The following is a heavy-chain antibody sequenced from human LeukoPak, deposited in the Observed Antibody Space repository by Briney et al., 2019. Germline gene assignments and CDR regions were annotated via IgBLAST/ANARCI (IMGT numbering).Heavy chain of an antibody. Sequence: GDSLKISCKGSGYSFTTNWIGWVRQMPGKGLEWMGIISPGGSDTKYSPSLQGQVTISADKSISTAYLQWSSLKASDTAMYYCARTITMVRGVIIYPNYFDYWGQGTLVTVSS. CDR1: GYSFTTNW. V-gene: IGHV5-51*01. CDR2: ISPGGSDT. D-gene: IGHD3-10*01. J-gene: IGHJ4*02. CDR3: ARTITMVRGVIIYPNYFDY.